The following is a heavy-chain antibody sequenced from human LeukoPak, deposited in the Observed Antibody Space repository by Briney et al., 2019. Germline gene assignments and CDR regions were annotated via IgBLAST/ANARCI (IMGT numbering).Heavy chain of an antibody. D-gene: IGHD6-13*01. J-gene: IGHJ6*02. CDR2: IYYSGST. CDR3: ARKAGIAAAGMISYYYGMDV. V-gene: IGHV4-39*07. Sequence: PSETLSLTCTVSGGSISSSSYYWGWIRQPPGQGLEWIGGIYYSGSTYYNPSLRSRVTISVDTSENQFSLKLSSVTAADTAVYYCARKAGIAAAGMISYYYGMDVWGQGTTATVSS. CDR1: GGSISSSSYY.